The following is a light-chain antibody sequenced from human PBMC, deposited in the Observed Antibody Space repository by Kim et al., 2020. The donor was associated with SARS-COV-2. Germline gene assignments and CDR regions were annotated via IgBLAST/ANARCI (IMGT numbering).Light chain of an antibody. CDR3: HQYNNWPRT. V-gene: IGKV3-15*01. CDR1: QSVTSN. J-gene: IGKJ1*01. Sequence: EVVMTQSPATLSLSPGEEATLSCRASQSVTSNVAWYQQKPGQAPSLLIYSASTTASGIPARFSGSGSGTEFTLTISSLQSEDFAVYYCHQYNNWPRTFGQGTKVDIK. CDR2: SAS.